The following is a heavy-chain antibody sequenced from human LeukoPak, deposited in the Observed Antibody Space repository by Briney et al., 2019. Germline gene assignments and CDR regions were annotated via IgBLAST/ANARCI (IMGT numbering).Heavy chain of an antibody. Sequence: PGGSLRLSCAASGFTFSSYWMSWVRQAPGKGLEWVANIKQDGSEKYYVDSVKGRFTISRDNAKNSLFLQMNSLRAEDTAVYYCARVPLKLYSSGWSNYLDHWGQETLVTVSS. J-gene: IGHJ4*02. V-gene: IGHV3-7*01. CDR3: ARVPLKLYSSGWSNYLDH. D-gene: IGHD6-19*01. CDR2: IKQDGSEK. CDR1: GFTFSSYW.